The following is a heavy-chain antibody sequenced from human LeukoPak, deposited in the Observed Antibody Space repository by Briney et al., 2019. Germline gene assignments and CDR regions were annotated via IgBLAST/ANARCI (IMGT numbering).Heavy chain of an antibody. J-gene: IGHJ4*02. CDR1: GFTFSDCW. Sequence: PGGSLRLSCATSGFTFSDCWMSWVRQAPGKGLEWVGRIKRKIDGETTDCGAPVKGRFTISRDDSKNTLYLQMNSLQTEDTAVYYCVAGLGSSELDYWGQGTLVTVSS. CDR3: VAGLGSSELDY. CDR2: IKRKIDGETT. V-gene: IGHV3-15*01. D-gene: IGHD3-9*01.